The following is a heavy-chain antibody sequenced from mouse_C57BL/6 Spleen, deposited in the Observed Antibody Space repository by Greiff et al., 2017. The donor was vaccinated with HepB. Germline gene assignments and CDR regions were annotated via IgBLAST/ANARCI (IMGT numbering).Heavy chain of an antibody. CDR2: IRLKSDNYAT. V-gene: IGHV6-3*01. CDR1: GFTFSNYW. Sequence: EVQVVESGGGLVQPGGSMKLSCVASGFTFSNYWMNWVRQSPEKGLEWVAQIRLKSDNYATHYAESVKGRFTISRDDSKSSVYLQMNNLMAEDTGIYYCTAYYSNPYYAMDYWGQGTSVTVSS. D-gene: IGHD2-5*01. CDR3: TAYYSNPYYAMDY. J-gene: IGHJ4*01.